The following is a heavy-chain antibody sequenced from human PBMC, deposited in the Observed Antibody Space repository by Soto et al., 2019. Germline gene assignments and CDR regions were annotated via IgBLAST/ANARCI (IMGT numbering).Heavy chain of an antibody. CDR2: ISWNRGRI. Sequence: GGSLRLSCAASGFTFDDYAMHCVRQAPGKGLEWVSGISWNRGRIGYADSVKGRFTISRDNAKNSLYLQMNSLRAEDTALYYCAKDGVGGTGVVVGVIDYWGQGTLVTVSS. CDR1: GFTFDDYA. D-gene: IGHD3-3*01. CDR3: AKDGVGGTGVVVGVIDY. V-gene: IGHV3-9*01. J-gene: IGHJ4*02.